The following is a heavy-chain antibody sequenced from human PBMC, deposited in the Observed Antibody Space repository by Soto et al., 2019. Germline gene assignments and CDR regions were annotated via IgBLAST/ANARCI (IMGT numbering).Heavy chain of an antibody. D-gene: IGHD6-19*01. CDR1: GFAFSQYG. CDR3: AKDVESGWYEAFDY. V-gene: IGHV3-23*01. Sequence: VASLRLSCTASGFAFSQYGMSWVRQAPGKGLEWVSSIRSFDYRTNYADSVKGRFTISRDNSKSTLSLQMNSLRAEDTAVYYCAKDVESGWYEAFDYWGPGTLVTV. J-gene: IGHJ4*02. CDR2: IRSFDYRT.